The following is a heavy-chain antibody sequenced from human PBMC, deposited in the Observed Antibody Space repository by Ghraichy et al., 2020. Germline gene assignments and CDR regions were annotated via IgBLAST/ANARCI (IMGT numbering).Heavy chain of an antibody. J-gene: IGHJ3*02. CDR2: ISYDGSNK. CDR1: GFTFSSYA. Sequence: GESQNISCAASGFTFSSYAMHWVRQAPGKGLEWVAVISYDGSNKYYADSVKGRFTISRDNSKNTLYLQMNSLRAEDTAVYYCARDRGSAFDIWGQGTMVTVSS. D-gene: IGHD3-10*01. CDR3: ARDRGSAFDI. V-gene: IGHV3-30-3*01.